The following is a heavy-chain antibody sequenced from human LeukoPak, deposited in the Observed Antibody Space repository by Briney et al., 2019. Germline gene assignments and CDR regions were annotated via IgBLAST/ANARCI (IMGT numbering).Heavy chain of an antibody. D-gene: IGHD2-15*01. J-gene: IGHJ6*02. CDR1: GFTFSSYA. CDR3: AKEQSPVVAATPGYYYYGMDV. Sequence: GGSLRLSCAASGFTFSSYAMSWVRQAPGKGLEWVSAISGSGGSTYYADSVKGRFTISRDNSKNTLYLQMNSLRAEDTAVYYCAKEQSPVVAATPGYYYYGMDVWGQGTTVTVSS. V-gene: IGHV3-23*01. CDR2: ISGSGGST.